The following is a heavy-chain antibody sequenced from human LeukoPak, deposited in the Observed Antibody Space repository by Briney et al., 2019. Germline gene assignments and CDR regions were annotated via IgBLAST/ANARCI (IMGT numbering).Heavy chain of an antibody. J-gene: IGHJ4*02. CDR2: IYHSGST. D-gene: IGHD2-2*01. Sequence: KPSGTLSRTCAVSGGSISSSNWWSWVRHPTKKGLEWIGEIYHSGSTNYNPSLKSRVTISVDKSKNQFSLKLSSVTAADTAVYYCARALGCSSTSCLDYWGQGTLGTVSS. CDR1: GGSISSSNW. V-gene: IGHV4-4*02. CDR3: ARALGCSSTSCLDY.